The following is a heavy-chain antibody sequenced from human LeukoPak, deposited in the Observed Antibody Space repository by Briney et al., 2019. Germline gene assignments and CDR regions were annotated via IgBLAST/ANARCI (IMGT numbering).Heavy chain of an antibody. V-gene: IGHV3-15*01. CDR2: IKSKTDGGTT. D-gene: IGHD1-1*01. CDR1: GFTFSNAW. Sequence: GGSLRLSCAASGFTFSNAWMSWVRQAPGKGLEWVGRIKSKTDGGTTGYAAPVKGRFTISRDDSKNTLYLQMNSLKTEDTAVYYCTSEKRYGKFDYWGQGTLVTVSS. J-gene: IGHJ4*02. CDR3: TSEKRYGKFDY.